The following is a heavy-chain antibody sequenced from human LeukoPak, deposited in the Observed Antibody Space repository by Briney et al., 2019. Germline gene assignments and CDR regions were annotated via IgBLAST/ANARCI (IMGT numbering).Heavy chain of an antibody. CDR2: ITTRSSYI. V-gene: IGHV3-21*01. J-gene: IGHJ5*02. D-gene: IGHD6-13*01. CDR3: ARDPAAAGSVWLDP. CDR1: GFTFSSYS. Sequence: GGSLRLSCAASGFTFSSYSMNWVRQAPGKGLEYVSSITTRSSYIYYADSVKGRFTISRDDAKSSLNLQMSSLRAEDTAVYYCARDPAAAGSVWLDPWGQGILVTVSS.